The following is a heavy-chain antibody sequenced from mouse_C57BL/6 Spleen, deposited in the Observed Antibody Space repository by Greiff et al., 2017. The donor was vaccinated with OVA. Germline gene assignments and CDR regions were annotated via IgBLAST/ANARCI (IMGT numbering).Heavy chain of an antibody. J-gene: IGHJ4*01. CDR3: ARAGTTGRAMDY. D-gene: IGHD1-1*01. Sequence: QVQLQQSGAELMKPGASVKLSCKASGYTFTGYWIEWVKQRPGHGLEWIGEILPGSGSTNYNEKFKGKATFTVDTSSNTAYMQLSSLTTEDSAIYCCARAGTTGRAMDYWGQGTSVTVSS. V-gene: IGHV1-9*01. CDR1: GYTFTGYW. CDR2: ILPGSGST.